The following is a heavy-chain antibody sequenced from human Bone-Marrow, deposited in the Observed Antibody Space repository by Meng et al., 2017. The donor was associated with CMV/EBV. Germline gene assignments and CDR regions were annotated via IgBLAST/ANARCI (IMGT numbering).Heavy chain of an antibody. Sequence: SENLSLTCTVSGGSISSSSYYWGWIRQPPGKGLEWIGSIYHSGSTYYNPSLKSRVTISVDTSKNQFSLKLSSVTAADTAVYYCAREIGGASSWIPKHYYYYGMDVWGQGTTVTVSS. CDR3: AREIGGASSWIPKHYYYYGMDV. CDR1: GGSISSSSYY. V-gene: IGHV4-39*07. J-gene: IGHJ6*02. D-gene: IGHD6-13*01. CDR2: IYHSGST.